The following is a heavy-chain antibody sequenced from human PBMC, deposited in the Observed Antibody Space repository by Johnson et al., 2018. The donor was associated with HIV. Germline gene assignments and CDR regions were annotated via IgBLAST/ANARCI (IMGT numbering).Heavy chain of an antibody. V-gene: IGHV3-30*03. Sequence: QVQLVESGGGVVQPGRSLRLSCAASGFTFSSYDMHWVRQAPGKGMDWVAFISYDGSNKYYADSVKGRFTISRDNSKNTLYLQMNSLRAEDTALYYCARDSMVQGAEGAFDIWGQGTMVTVSS. D-gene: IGHD3-10*01. CDR2: ISYDGSNK. J-gene: IGHJ3*02. CDR1: GFTFSSYD. CDR3: ARDSMVQGAEGAFDI.